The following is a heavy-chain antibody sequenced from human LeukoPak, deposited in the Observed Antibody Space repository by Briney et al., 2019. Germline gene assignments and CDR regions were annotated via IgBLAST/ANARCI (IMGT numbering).Heavy chain of an antibody. D-gene: IGHD6-13*01. CDR2: IKQDGSKK. V-gene: IGHV3-7*01. J-gene: IGHJ3*02. Sequence: GGSLRLSCAVSGFTFSSYWMMWVRQAPGKGLEWVANIKQDGSKKYYVDSVKGRFTISRDNAKNSLYLEMNSLRAEDTAVYYCARGYHDRSRWLDIWGQGTMVTVSS. CDR3: ARGYHDRSRWLDI. CDR1: GFTFSSYW.